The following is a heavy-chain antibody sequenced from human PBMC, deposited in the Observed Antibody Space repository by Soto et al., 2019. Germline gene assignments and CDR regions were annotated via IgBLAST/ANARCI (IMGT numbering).Heavy chain of an antibody. D-gene: IGHD3-22*01. CDR2: IVVGSGNT. CDR1: GFTFTSSA. CDR3: AADKVNYYDSSGYYSGPPLFDY. J-gene: IGHJ4*02. Sequence: ASVKVSCKASGFTFTSSAVQWVRQARGQRLEWIGWIVVGSGNTNYAQKFQERVTITRDMSTSTAYMELSSLRSEDTAVYYCAADKVNYYDSSGYYSGPPLFDYWGQGTLVTVSS. V-gene: IGHV1-58*01.